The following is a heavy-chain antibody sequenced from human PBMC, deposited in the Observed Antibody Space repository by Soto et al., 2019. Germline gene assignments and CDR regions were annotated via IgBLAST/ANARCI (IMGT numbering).Heavy chain of an antibody. J-gene: IGHJ5*02. CDR1: DYSISSGYY. CDR3: ARGYCSSTSCYNGWFDP. V-gene: IGHV4-38-2*01. D-gene: IGHD2-2*02. Sequence: SETLSLTCAVSDYSISSGYYWGWIRQPPGKGLEWIGSIYHSGSTYYNPSLKSRVTISVDTSKNQFSLKLSSVTAADTAVYYCARGYCSSTSCYNGWFDPWGQGTLVTV. CDR2: IYHSGST.